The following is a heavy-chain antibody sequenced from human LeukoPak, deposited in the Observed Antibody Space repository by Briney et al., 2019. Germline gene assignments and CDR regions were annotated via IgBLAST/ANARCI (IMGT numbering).Heavy chain of an antibody. CDR2: IIPISGTA. CDR3: ARDRYYDSSGYNAFDI. Sequence: GASVKVSCKASGGTFSSYAISWVRQAPGQGLEWMGGIIPISGTANYAQKFQGRVTITTDESTSTAYMELSSLRSEDTAVYYCARDRYYDSSGYNAFDIWGQGTMVTVSS. V-gene: IGHV1-69*05. J-gene: IGHJ3*02. CDR1: GGTFSSYA. D-gene: IGHD3-22*01.